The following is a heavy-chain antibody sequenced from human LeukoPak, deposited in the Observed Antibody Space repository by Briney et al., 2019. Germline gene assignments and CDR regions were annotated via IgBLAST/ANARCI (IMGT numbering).Heavy chain of an antibody. D-gene: IGHD3-10*01. V-gene: IGHV4-59*08. Sequence: SETLSLTCTVSGGSISSYYWSWIRQPPGKGLEWIGYIYYSGSTNYNPSLKSRVTISVDTSKNQFSLKLSSVTAADTAVYYCALAPGDDAFDIWGQGTMVTVSS. CDR2: IYYSGST. CDR3: ALAPGDDAFDI. J-gene: IGHJ3*02. CDR1: GGSISSYY.